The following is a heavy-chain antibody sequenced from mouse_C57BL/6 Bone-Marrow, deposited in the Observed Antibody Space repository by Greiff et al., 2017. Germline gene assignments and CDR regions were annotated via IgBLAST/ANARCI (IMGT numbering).Heavy chain of an antibody. Sequence: EVKLMESGGDLVKPGGSLKLSCAASGFTFSSYGMSWVRQTPDKRLEWVATISSGGSYTYYPDSVKGRFTISRDNAKNTLYLQMSSLKSEDTAMYYCASQITTRFYYFDYWGQGTTLTVSS. V-gene: IGHV5-6*01. J-gene: IGHJ2*01. CDR1: GFTFSSYG. CDR2: ISSGGSYT. D-gene: IGHD1-1*01. CDR3: ASQITTRFYYFDY.